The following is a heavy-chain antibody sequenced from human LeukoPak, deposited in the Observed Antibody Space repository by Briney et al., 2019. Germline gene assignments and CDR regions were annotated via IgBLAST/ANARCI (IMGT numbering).Heavy chain of an antibody. Sequence: PGGSLRLSCAASGFTFSSYGMHWVRQAPGKGLEWVAVIWYGGGNKYYADSVKGRFTISRDNSKNTLYLQMNSLRAEDTAVYYCAKDAATAAAVSYYYYYYMDVWGKGTTVTVSS. CDR2: IWYGGGNK. CDR3: AKDAATAAAVSYYYYYYMDV. CDR1: GFTFSSYG. J-gene: IGHJ6*03. D-gene: IGHD6-13*01. V-gene: IGHV3-30*02.